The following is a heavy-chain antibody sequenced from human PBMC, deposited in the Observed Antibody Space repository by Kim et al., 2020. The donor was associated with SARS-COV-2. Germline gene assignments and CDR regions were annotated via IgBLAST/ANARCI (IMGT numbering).Heavy chain of an antibody. V-gene: IGHV4-59*01. Sequence: SRVTISVDTAKNQFSLKLSSVTAADTAVYYCAREGGRGYSYGAPDFALDYWGQGTLVTVSS. CDR3: AREGGRGYSYGAPDFALDY. D-gene: IGHD5-18*01. J-gene: IGHJ4*02.